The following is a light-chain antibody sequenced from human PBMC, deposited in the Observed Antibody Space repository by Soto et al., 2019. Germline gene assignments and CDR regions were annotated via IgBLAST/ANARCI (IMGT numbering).Light chain of an antibody. J-gene: IGKJ3*01. CDR3: QQYYSQGFT. V-gene: IGKV1-8*01. CDR2: AAS. CDR1: QGISSY. Sequence: AIRMTQSPSSFSASTGDRVTITCRASQGISSYLAWYQQKPGKAPKLLIYAASTLQSGVPSRFSGSGSGTDFTLTISCLQSEDFATYYCQQYYSQGFTFGPGTKVDIK.